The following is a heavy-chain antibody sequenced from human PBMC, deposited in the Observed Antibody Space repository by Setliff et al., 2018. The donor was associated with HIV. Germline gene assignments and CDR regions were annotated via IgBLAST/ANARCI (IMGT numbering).Heavy chain of an antibody. V-gene: IGHV3-23*01. CDR1: GFTFTSYA. CDR3: AKVFAFGVDGFDI. Sequence: GGSLRLSCTVSGFTFTSYAMGWVRQAAGKGLEWVSTIGAVGSPTHYAESVKGRFTISKDNSQNALYLQMNSLTDEDTAVYYCAKVFAFGVDGFDIWGQGTMVTVSS. CDR2: IGAVGSPT. D-gene: IGHD3-10*01. J-gene: IGHJ3*02.